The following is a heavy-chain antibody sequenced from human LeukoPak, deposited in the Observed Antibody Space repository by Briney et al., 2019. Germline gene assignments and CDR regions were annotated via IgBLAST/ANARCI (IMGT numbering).Heavy chain of an antibody. J-gene: IGHJ1*01. D-gene: IGHD4-17*01. CDR3: AKDDYGDYWYFQH. Sequence: GGSLRLSCAASGFTFSSYAMNWVRQAPGKGLEWVSAISGSGGSTYYADSVKGRFTISRDNSKNTLYLQMNSLRAEDTAVYYCAKDDYGDYWYFQHWGQGTLVTVSS. CDR1: GFTFSSYA. V-gene: IGHV3-23*01. CDR2: ISGSGGST.